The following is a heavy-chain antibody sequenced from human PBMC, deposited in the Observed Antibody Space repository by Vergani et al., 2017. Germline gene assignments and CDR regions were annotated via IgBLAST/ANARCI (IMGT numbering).Heavy chain of an antibody. CDR1: GFTFSSCT. J-gene: IGHJ6*03. CDR3: ASGTRPHDYYYYMDF. D-gene: IGHD1-26*01. Sequence: QVQLVESGGGVVQPGRSLRLSCAASGFTFSSCTMHWVRQAPGKGLEWVAFISYEGSNKYYADSVKGRFTISRDNSKNTLYLQMSSLRAEDTAVYYCASGTRPHDYYYYMDFWGKGTMVTVSS. CDR2: ISYEGSNK. V-gene: IGHV3-30-3*01.